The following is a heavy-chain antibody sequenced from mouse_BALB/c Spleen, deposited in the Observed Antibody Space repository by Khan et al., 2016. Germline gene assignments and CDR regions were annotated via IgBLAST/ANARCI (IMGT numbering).Heavy chain of an antibody. V-gene: IGHV6-6*02. J-gene: IGHJ2*01. CDR2: IRLKSNNYAT. CDR3: TNWVDY. Sequence: VKLEESGGGLVQPGGSMKLSCVASGFTFSNYWMNWVRQSPEKGLEWVAEIRLKSNNYATHYAESVKGRFTISRDDSKSSVYLQMNNLRAEDTGIYYCTNWVDYWGQGTTLTVSS. CDR1: GFTFSNYW. D-gene: IGHD4-1*01.